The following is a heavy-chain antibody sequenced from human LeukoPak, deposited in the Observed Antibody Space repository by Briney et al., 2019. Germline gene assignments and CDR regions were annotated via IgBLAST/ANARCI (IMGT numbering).Heavy chain of an antibody. CDR1: GFTFSSYA. J-gene: IGHJ6*03. CDR3: AKDLASAGTVDYFYMDV. D-gene: IGHD6-13*01. Sequence: GRSLRVSCAASGFTFSSYAMHWVRQAPGKGLEWVAIISYDGNNKYYADSVKGRFTISRDISKNTLYLQMNSLRADDSAVYFCAKDLASAGTVDYFYMDVWGKGTTVTVSS. CDR2: ISYDGNNK. V-gene: IGHV3-30*04.